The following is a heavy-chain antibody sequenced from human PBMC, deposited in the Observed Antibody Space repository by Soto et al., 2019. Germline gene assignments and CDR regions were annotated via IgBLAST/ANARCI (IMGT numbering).Heavy chain of an antibody. CDR1: GFSFNSHA. J-gene: IGHJ4*02. CDR2: ISFDGSDK. CDR3: ARSPWQVLGTPHGLDH. V-gene: IGHV3-30*03. D-gene: IGHD6-19*01. Sequence: GGSLRLSCEAFGFSFNSHAIHWVRQAPGKGLEWVAVISFDGSDKYYADSVKGRFTISRDNSKNMLFLQMSSLRPEDTAVYFCARSPWQVLGTPHGLDHWGQGTLVTVSS.